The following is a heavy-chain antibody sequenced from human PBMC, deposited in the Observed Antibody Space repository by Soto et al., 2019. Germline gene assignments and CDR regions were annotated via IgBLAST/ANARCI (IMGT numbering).Heavy chain of an antibody. D-gene: IGHD6-25*01. CDR1: GGSISSGSYY. Sequence: QVQLQESGPGLVKPSQTLSLTCTVSGGSISSGSYYWTWIRQQQGKGLEWIGYIYYSGSTYYNPSLKSRVTISVDTSKNQFSLKLSSVTAADTAVYYCARQRPAAHYFDYWGQGTLVTVSS. CDR2: IYYSGST. J-gene: IGHJ4*02. CDR3: ARQRPAAHYFDY. V-gene: IGHV4-31*03.